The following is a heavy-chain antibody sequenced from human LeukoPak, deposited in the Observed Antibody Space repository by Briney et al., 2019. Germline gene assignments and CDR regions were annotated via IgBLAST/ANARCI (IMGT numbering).Heavy chain of an antibody. CDR1: GGSISSYY. CDR2: IYYSGST. CDR3: ARHAPDVYGGNSEFDY. V-gene: IGHV4-59*08. Sequence: SETLSLTCTVSGGSISSYYWSWIRQPPGKGLEWIGYIYYSGSTNYNPSLKSRVTISVDTSKNQFSLKLSSVTAADTAVYYCARHAPDVYGGNSEFDYWGQGTLVTVSS. D-gene: IGHD4-23*01. J-gene: IGHJ4*02.